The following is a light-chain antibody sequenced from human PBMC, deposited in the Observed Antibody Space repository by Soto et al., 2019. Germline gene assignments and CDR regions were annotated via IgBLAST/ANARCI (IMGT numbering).Light chain of an antibody. J-gene: IGLJ1*01. CDR3: FSLTTTNTHG. CDR1: SSDIGAYDY. CDR2: EVN. V-gene: IGLV2-14*01. Sequence: QSALTQPASLSGSPGQSITISCTGTSSDIGAYDYVSWFQQHPGKAPKLMISEVNNRPTGVSNRFSGSKSVNTAYLTISVLQVEDEAEYFCFSLTTTNTHGFGTGTKLTVL.